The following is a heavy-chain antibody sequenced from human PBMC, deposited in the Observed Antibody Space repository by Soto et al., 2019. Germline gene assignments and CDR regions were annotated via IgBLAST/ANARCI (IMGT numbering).Heavy chain of an antibody. CDR1: GFSFSNYA. CDR2: ISGSAGTI. J-gene: IGHJ4*02. CDR3: ANWGKSGSDF. Sequence: PGGSLRLSCAASGFSFSNYAMSWVRQAPGKELEWVSGISGSAGTIYYTDSMRGRFTISRDNSHNTLYLHMKNLRAEDTAIYYCANWGKSGSDFWGQGTLVTVYS. D-gene: IGHD3-16*01. V-gene: IGHV3-23*01.